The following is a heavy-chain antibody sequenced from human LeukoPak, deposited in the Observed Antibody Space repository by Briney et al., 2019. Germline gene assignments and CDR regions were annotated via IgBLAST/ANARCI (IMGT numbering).Heavy chain of an antibody. CDR3: AREYCSSSSCHFDY. V-gene: IGHV3-30*03. D-gene: IGHD2-2*01. J-gene: IGHJ4*02. CDR2: ISYDGSNK. Sequence: GGSLRLSCAASGFTFSSYGMHWVRQAPGKGLEWVAVISYDGSNKYYADSVKGRFTISRDNSQNTLYLQMNSLRPEDTAVYYCAREYCSSSSCHFDYWGQGTLVTVSS. CDR1: GFTFSSYG.